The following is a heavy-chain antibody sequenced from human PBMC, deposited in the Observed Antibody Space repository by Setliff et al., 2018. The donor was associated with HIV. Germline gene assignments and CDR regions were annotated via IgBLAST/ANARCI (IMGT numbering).Heavy chain of an antibody. CDR2: IRYDGSNK. Sequence: PGGSLRLSCVASGFSFSNYGMHWVRQAPGKGLEWMTFIRYDGSNKYYADSVKGRFTISRDNSKNTLYLQMNSLTTEDTAVYYCARDWGEHYDSSGFSSWGQGTLVTVSS. D-gene: IGHD3-22*01. CDR1: GFSFSNYG. V-gene: IGHV3-30*02. CDR3: ARDWGEHYDSSGFSS. J-gene: IGHJ5*02.